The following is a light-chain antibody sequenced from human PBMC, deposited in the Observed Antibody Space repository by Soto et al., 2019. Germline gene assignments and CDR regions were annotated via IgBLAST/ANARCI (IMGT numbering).Light chain of an antibody. J-gene: IGKJ1*01. CDR1: QGISSY. CDR3: QQYGSSRT. CDR2: AAS. V-gene: IGKV1-9*01. Sequence: IQLTQSPSSLSASVGDRVTITFRASQGISSYLAWYQQKPGKAPKLLIYAASTLQSGVPSRFSGSGSGTDFTLTISSLQPEDFAVYYCQQYGSSRTFGQGTKVDIK.